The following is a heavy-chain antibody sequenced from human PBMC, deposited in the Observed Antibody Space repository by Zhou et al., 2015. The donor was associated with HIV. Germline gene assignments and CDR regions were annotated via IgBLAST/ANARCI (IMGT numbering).Heavy chain of an antibody. V-gene: IGHV1-8*01. Sequence: QIQLVQSGAEVKKPGASVRVSCKASGYTFNNNDINWVRRATGQGLEWMGWMNPNSGNTGVAQKFRGRLTMTRDTSTNTAYMELSSLMSEDTAVYYCTRGGLGGTYYPFDPWGQGTLVTVSS. J-gene: IGHJ5*02. CDR3: TRGGLGGTYYPFDP. D-gene: IGHD2-15*01. CDR1: GYTFNNND. CDR2: MNPNSGNT.